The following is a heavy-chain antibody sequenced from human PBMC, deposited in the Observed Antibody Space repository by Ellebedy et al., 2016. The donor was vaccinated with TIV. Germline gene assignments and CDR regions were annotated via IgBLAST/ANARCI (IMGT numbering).Heavy chain of an antibody. D-gene: IGHD2-21*02. J-gene: IGHJ4*02. CDR3: ARDGCGGGCPIDF. Sequence: GESLKISCAASGFAFSSFAMHWVRQAPGKGLEWVALISSSKDYADSVKGRVTISRDNSTKTVLLQMNSLRPDDTDLDYCARDGCGGGCPIDFWGPGTVVTVSP. V-gene: IGHV3-30*03. CDR2: ISSSK. CDR1: GFAFSSFA.